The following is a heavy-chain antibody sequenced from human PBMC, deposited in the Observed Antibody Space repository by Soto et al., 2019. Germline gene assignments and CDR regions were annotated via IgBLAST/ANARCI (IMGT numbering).Heavy chain of an antibody. D-gene: IGHD5-18*01. CDR2: IYYSGST. V-gene: IGHV4-30-4*01. CDR1: GGSISSGDYY. J-gene: IGHJ4*02. Sequence: TSETLSLTCTVSGGSISSGDYYWSWIREPPGKGLEWIGYIYYSGSTYYNPSLKSRVTISVDTSKNQFSLKLSSVTAADTAVYYCASTSFGYSYGYRYWGQGTLVTVSS. CDR3: ASTSFGYSYGYRY.